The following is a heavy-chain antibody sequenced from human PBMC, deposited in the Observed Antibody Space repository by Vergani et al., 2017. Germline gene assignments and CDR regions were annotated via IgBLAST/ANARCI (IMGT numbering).Heavy chain of an antibody. CDR1: GGSISSGDYY. J-gene: IGHJ4*02. D-gene: IGHD3-3*01. CDR2: IYYSGST. CDR3: ARGRVSMFWSGLTYCFDY. V-gene: IGHV4-30-4*01. Sequence: QVQLQESGPGLVKPSQTLSLTCTVSGGSISSGDYYWSWIRQPPGKGLEWIGYIYYSGSTYYNPSLKSLVTISVDTSKNQFSLKLSSVTAADTAVYYCARGRVSMFWSGLTYCFDYWGQGTLVTVSS.